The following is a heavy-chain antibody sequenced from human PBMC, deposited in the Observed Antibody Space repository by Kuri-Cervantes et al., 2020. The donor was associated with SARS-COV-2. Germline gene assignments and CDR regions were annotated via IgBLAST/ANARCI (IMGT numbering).Heavy chain of an antibody. CDR3: ARASFDFWSGYYTGYFFDY. CDR1: GFIFSNYW. J-gene: IGHJ4*02. Sequence: GESLKISCAASGFIFSNYWMSWVRQAPGKGLEWVANIKQDGSEEFYVDSVKGRFTVSRDNAKKSLFLQMNSLRAEDTAVYYCARASFDFWSGYYTGYFFDYWGQGTLVTVSS. CDR2: IKQDGSEE. V-gene: IGHV3-7*01. D-gene: IGHD3-3*01.